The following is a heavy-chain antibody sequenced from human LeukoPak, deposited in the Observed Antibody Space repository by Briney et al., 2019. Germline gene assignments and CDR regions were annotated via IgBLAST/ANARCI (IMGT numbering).Heavy chain of an antibody. D-gene: IGHD3-3*01. CDR2: MYYSGTT. CDR3: ASNLFLEWLLSPGGDDY. J-gene: IGHJ4*02. CDR1: GSSMNLYS. Sequence: SETLSLTCSVSGSSMNLYSWNWIRQSPGKGLEWIAYMYYSGTTNYNPSLENRAAISLDLSRHQFSLRLNSVTAADTAVYYCASNLFLEWLLSPGGDDYWGQGILVTVSS. V-gene: IGHV4-59*12.